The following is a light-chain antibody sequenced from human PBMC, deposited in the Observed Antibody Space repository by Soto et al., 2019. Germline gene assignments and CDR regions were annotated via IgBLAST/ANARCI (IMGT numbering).Light chain of an antibody. CDR2: GAS. V-gene: IGKV1-39*01. Sequence: DIQMTQSPSSLSASVGDRVTITCRATQSISTYLNWYQQIPGKAPKLLIYGASSLQSGVPSRFSGSGSGTDFTLTISSLQPEDFAIYYCQQSYSTPPQYTFGQGTKVDSK. J-gene: IGKJ2*01. CDR3: QQSYSTPPQYT. CDR1: QSISTY.